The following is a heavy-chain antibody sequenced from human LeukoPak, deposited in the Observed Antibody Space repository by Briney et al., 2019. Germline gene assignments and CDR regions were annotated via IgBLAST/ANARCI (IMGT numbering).Heavy chain of an antibody. CDR1: GDSITTGSYY. Sequence: PSETLSLTCTVSGDSITTGSYYWSWVRQPAGKGLEWIGRVYINGVTHYDPSLKSRVTISLDTSKNQFSLRLISATAADTAVYYCARMSASSGFWGQGTQVIVSS. V-gene: IGHV4-61*02. CDR3: ARMSASSGF. CDR2: VYINGVT. D-gene: IGHD3-22*01. J-gene: IGHJ4*02.